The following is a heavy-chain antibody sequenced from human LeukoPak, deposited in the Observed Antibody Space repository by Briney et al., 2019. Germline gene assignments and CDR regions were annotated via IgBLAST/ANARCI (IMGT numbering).Heavy chain of an antibody. J-gene: IGHJ4*02. CDR3: ARAPGIAVAGTILDY. CDR1: GFTFDDYA. V-gene: IGHV3-9*01. Sequence: GRSLRLSCAASGFTFDDYAMHWVRQAPGKGLEWVSGISWNSGSIGYADSVKGRFTISRDNAKNSLYLQMNSLRAEDTALYYCARAPGIAVAGTILDYWGQGTLVTVSS. D-gene: IGHD6-19*01. CDR2: ISWNSGSI.